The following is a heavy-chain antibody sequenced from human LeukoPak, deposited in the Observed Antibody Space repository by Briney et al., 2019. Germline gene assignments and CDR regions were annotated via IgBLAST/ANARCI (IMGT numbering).Heavy chain of an antibody. Sequence: SQTLSLTCAISGVSVSSNTSAWNWIRQSPSRGLEWLGRTYYRSKWYNDYAVSVKSRITINPDTSKNQFSLQLNSVTPEDTAVYYCARVLDVGPTYIDYWGQGTLVTVSS. CDR1: GVSVSSNTSA. V-gene: IGHV6-1*01. D-gene: IGHD1-26*01. J-gene: IGHJ4*02. CDR3: ARVLDVGPTYIDY. CDR2: TYYRSKWYN.